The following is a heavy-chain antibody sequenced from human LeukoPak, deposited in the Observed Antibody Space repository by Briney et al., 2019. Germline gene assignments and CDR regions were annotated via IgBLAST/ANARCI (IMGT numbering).Heavy chain of an antibody. J-gene: IGHJ4*02. CDR1: EFTFGEYA. Sequence: GGSLRLSCAASEFTFGEYALSWVRQTPVKGLEWVSTISGPGTSTYYADSVKGRFTISRDNSKNTLFLQMNTLRAEDTAVYYCAKASTFGELNRPFDYWGQGTLVTVSS. CDR3: AKASTFGELNRPFDY. CDR2: ISGPGTST. V-gene: IGHV3-23*01. D-gene: IGHD3-10*01.